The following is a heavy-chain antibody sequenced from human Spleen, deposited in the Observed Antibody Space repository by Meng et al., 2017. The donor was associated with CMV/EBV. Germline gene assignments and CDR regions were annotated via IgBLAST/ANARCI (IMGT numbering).Heavy chain of an antibody. V-gene: IGHV3-48*04. D-gene: IGHD3-10*01. Sequence: LSLTCAASGFTFSSYSMNWVRQAPGKGLEWVSYISSSSSTIYYADSVKGRFTISRDNAKNSLYLQMNSLRAGDTAVYYCARGSSWFGESADAFDIWGQGTMVTVSS. CDR1: GFTFSSYS. CDR2: ISSSSSTI. CDR3: ARGSSWFGESADAFDI. J-gene: IGHJ3*02.